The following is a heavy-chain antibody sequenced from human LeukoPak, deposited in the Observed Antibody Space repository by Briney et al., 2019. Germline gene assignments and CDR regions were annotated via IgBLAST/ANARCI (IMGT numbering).Heavy chain of an antibody. CDR1: GFTFSRYW. Sequence: GGSLRLSCAASGFTFSRYWMSWVRQAPGKGLEWVANIKKDGSEKYYVDSVKGRFTISRDNAKNSLYLQMNSLRAEDTAVYYCARVDRGILHYYYYYYMDVWGKGTTVTVSS. CDR3: ARVDRGILHYYYYYYMDV. J-gene: IGHJ6*03. V-gene: IGHV3-7*01. CDR2: IKKDGSEK. D-gene: IGHD6-13*01.